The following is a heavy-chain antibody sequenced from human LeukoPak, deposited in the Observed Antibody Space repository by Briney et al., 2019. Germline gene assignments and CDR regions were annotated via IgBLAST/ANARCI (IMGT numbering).Heavy chain of an antibody. CDR3: ARLPSIAAAGYYYYYGMDV. CDR1: GGSISSYY. D-gene: IGHD6-13*01. Sequence: SETLSLTCTVSGGSISSYYWSWIRQPPGKGLEWIGYIYYSGSTNYNPSLKSRVTISVDTSKNQFSLKLSSVTAADTAVYYCARLPSIAAAGYYYYYGMDVRGQGTTVTVSS. V-gene: IGHV4-59*08. J-gene: IGHJ6*02. CDR2: IYYSGST.